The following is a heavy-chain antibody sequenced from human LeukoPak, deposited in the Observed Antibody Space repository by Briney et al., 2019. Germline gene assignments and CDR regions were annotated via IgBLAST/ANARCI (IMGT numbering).Heavy chain of an antibody. Sequence: PGGSLRLSCAASGFTVSSNYMSWVRQAPGKGLEWVSVIYSGGDTYYADSVMGRFSISRDDSKNTLYLQMSSLRAEDTAVYYCVKNYYDSSGYPDPPDYWGQGTLVTVSS. J-gene: IGHJ4*02. CDR1: GFTVSSNY. CDR2: IYSGGDT. V-gene: IGHV3-66*01. CDR3: VKNYYDSSGYPDPPDY. D-gene: IGHD3-22*01.